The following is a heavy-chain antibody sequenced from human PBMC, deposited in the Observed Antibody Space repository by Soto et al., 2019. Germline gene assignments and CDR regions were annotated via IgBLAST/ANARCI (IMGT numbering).Heavy chain of an antibody. V-gene: IGHV1-69*06. J-gene: IGHJ6*02. CDR2: IIPIFGTA. CDR3: ARGYSGSYGPGGLYYYGMDV. CDR1: GGTFSSYA. D-gene: IGHD1-26*01. Sequence: SVKVSCKASGGTFSSYAIGWVRQAPGQGLEWMGGIIPIFGTANYAQKFQGRVTITADKSTSTAYMELSSLRSEDTAVYYCARGYSGSYGPGGLYYYGMDVWGQGTTVTVSS.